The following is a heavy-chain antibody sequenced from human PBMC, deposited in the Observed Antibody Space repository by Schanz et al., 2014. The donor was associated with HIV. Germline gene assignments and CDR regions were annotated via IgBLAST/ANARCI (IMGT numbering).Heavy chain of an antibody. CDR2: ISGYIGNT. CDR1: GYTFTSYD. J-gene: IGHJ6*02. Sequence: QVQLVQSGAEVKKPGASVKVSCKASGYTFTSYDIHWVRQAPGQGLEWMGWISGYIGNTNYAQNLQGRVTMTADTFTSTAYMELRSLTSDDTAVYYCAREGTAARQFYYYGMDVWGQGTTVTVSS. D-gene: IGHD6-6*01. V-gene: IGHV1-18*01. CDR3: AREGTAARQFYYYGMDV.